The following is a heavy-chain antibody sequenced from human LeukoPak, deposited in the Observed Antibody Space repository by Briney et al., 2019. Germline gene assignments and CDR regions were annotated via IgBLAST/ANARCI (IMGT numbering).Heavy chain of an antibody. CDR3: PRHLVGSGSPYHMDV. J-gene: IGHJ6*03. CDR2: LYSNGTT. V-gene: IGHV4-39*01. Sequence: SETLSRTAIVAAGSISSSSYFWDWLRQPPGKGLEWIRSLYSNGTTYYNPSHKSRDTISADTSKHQYSLKLTSVIAADTAVHYCPRHLVGSGSPYHMDVWGKGTTVTVS. CDR1: AGSISSSSYF. D-gene: IGHD3-10*01.